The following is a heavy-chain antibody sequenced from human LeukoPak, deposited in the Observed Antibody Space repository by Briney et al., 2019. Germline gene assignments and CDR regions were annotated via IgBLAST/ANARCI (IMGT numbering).Heavy chain of an antibody. CDR2: ITRSGSYK. Sequence: GGSLRLSCVASGFTFSSCAMNWVRQAPGKGLEWVSSITRSGSYKYYADSVKGRFTISRDNGKNSLYLQMNSLRAEDTAVYYCAREISSGFYFGYWGQGTLVTVSS. V-gene: IGHV3-21*01. CDR1: GFTFSSCA. CDR3: AREISSGFYFGY. D-gene: IGHD6-6*01. J-gene: IGHJ4*02.